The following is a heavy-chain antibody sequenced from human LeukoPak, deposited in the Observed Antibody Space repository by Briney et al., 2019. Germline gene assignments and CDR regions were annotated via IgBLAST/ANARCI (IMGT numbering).Heavy chain of an antibody. J-gene: IGHJ5*02. CDR3: ARVGSAVAGPNWFDP. Sequence: SETLSLTCAVYGGSFSGYYWSWIRQPPGKGLEWIGEINHSGSTNYNPSLKSRVTISVDTSKNQFSLKLNSVTAADTAVYYCARVGSAVAGPNWFDPWGQGTLVTVSS. CDR2: INHSGST. D-gene: IGHD6-19*01. V-gene: IGHV4-34*01. CDR1: GGSFSGYY.